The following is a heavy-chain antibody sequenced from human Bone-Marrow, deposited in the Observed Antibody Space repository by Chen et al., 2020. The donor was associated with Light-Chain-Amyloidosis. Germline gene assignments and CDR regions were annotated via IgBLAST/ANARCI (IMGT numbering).Heavy chain of an antibody. CDR3: ANTGGAVNPYFYYYYMDV. Sequence: QVQLVESGGGVVQPGRSLRLSCAASGFTFSSYGMHWVRQAPGKGLEWVAVISYDANRDFYADSVKGRFTVSRDNSKNTLYLQMNSLRIEDTAVYYCANTGGAVNPYFYYYYMDVWGRGTTVTVSS. V-gene: IGHV3-30*18. CDR2: ISYDANRD. CDR1: GFTFSSYG. J-gene: IGHJ6*03. D-gene: IGHD3-10*01.